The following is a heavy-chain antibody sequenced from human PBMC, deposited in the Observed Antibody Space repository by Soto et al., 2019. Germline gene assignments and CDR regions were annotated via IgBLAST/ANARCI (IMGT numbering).Heavy chain of an antibody. Sequence: GGSLRLSCAASGFTFITYAMSWVRQAPGKGLEWVSLISGSGSSTYYADSVKGRFTISRDNSRHTLSLQMSSLRDEDTAVYYCAKGGGIVATIIDFWGQGTLVTVSS. J-gene: IGHJ4*02. V-gene: IGHV3-23*01. CDR1: GFTFITYA. CDR2: ISGSGSST. CDR3: AKGGGIVATIIDF. D-gene: IGHD5-12*01.